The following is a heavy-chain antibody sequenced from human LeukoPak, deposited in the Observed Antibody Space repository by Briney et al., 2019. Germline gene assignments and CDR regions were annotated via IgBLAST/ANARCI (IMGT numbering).Heavy chain of an antibody. CDR1: GFAFDDYA. CDR3: AKDLSRLRLNVDAFDI. J-gene: IGHJ3*02. CDR2: ISWNSGSI. D-gene: IGHD5-12*01. Sequence: GRSLRLSCAASGFAFDDYAMHWVRQAPGKGLEWVSGISWNSGSIGYADSVKGRFTISRDNAKNSLYLQMNSLRAEDTALYYCAKDLSRLRLNVDAFDIWGQGTMVTVSS. V-gene: IGHV3-9*01.